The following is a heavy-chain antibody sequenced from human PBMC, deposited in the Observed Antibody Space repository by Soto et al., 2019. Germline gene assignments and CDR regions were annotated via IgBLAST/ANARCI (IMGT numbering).Heavy chain of an antibody. D-gene: IGHD5-12*01. V-gene: IGHV4-59*08. CDR2: IYYSGST. CDR1: GGSISSYY. J-gene: IGHJ6*03. Sequence: SETLSLTCTVSGGSISSYYWSWIRQPPGKGLEWIGYIYYSGSTNYNPSLKSRVTISVDTSKNQFSLKLSSVTAADTAVYYCARQGVYSGYMDVWGKGTTVTVSS. CDR3: ARQGVYSGYMDV.